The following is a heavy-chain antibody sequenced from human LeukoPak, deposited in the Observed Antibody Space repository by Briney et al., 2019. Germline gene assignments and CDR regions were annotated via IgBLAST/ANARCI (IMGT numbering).Heavy chain of an antibody. Sequence: PSETLSLTCTVSGGSVSSGSYYWSWIRQPPGKGLEWIGYIYYSGSTYYNPSLKSRVTISVDTSKNQFSLKLSSVTAADTAVYYCAREHYGDYGLPDYYYMDVWGKGTTVTVSS. CDR3: AREHYGDYGLPDYYYMDV. D-gene: IGHD4-17*01. V-gene: IGHV4-61*01. CDR1: GGSVSSGSYY. CDR2: IYYSGST. J-gene: IGHJ6*03.